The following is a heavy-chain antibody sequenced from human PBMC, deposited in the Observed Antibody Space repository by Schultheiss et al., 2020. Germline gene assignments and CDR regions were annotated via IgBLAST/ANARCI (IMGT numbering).Heavy chain of an antibody. CDR1: GYTFTSYD. D-gene: IGHD6-13*01. CDR3: ARSSQDYYYYGMDV. Sequence: ASVKVSCKASGYTFTSYDINWVRQATGQGLEWMGWMNPNSGNTGYAQKFQGRVTMTRNTSISTAYMELSSLRSEDTAVYYCARSSQDYYYYGMDVWGQGTTVTVSS. J-gene: IGHJ6*02. V-gene: IGHV1-8*01. CDR2: MNPNSGNT.